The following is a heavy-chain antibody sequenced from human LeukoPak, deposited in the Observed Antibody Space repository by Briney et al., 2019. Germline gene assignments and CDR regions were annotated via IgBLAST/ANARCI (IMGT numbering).Heavy chain of an antibody. CDR3: ASSGYDWDAFDI. CDR1: GFTFSSYA. D-gene: IGHD5-12*01. Sequence: PGGSLRLSCAASGFTFSSYAMHWVRQAPGKGLEWVAVISYDGSNKYYADSVKGRFTISRDNSKNTLYLQMNSLRAEDTAVYYCASSGYDWDAFDIWGQGTMVTVSS. J-gene: IGHJ3*02. CDR2: ISYDGSNK. V-gene: IGHV3-30-3*01.